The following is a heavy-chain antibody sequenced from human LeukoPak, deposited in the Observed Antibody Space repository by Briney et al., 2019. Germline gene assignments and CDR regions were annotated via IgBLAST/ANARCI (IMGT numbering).Heavy chain of an antibody. D-gene: IGHD6-19*01. CDR2: ISGSGGST. CDR3: AKDGQWLGQGYFDY. J-gene: IGHJ4*02. V-gene: IGHV3-23*01. CDR1: RINFNDAW. Sequence: GGSLRLSCAASRINFNDAWMSWVRQAPGKGLEWVSAISGSGGSTYYADSVKGRFTISRDNSKNTLYLQMNSLRAEDTAVYYCAKDGQWLGQGYFDYWGQGTLVTVSS.